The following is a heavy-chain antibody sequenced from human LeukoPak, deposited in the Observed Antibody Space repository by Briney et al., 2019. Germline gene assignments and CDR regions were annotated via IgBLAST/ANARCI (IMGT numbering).Heavy chain of an antibody. D-gene: IGHD2-21*02. CDR1: GFTFSTYW. J-gene: IGHJ4*02. CDR3: ATDRDNSDWQKRFDS. Sequence: AGGSLRLSCAASGFTFSTYWMNWYRQAPGKGLEWVGNINQDASEINYVDSVRGRFTISRDNAKNSIHLQMNSLRAEDTAVYYCATDRDNSDWQKRFDSWGQGTLVTVSS. CDR2: INQDASEI. V-gene: IGHV3-7*01.